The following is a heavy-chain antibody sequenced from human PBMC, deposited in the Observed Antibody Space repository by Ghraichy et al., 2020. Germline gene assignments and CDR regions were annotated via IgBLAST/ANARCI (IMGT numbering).Heavy chain of an antibody. D-gene: IGHD2/OR15-2a*01. CDR2: INPSGGST. Sequence: ASVKVSCKASGYTFTSYYMHWVRQAPGQGLEWMGIINPSGGSTSYAQKFQGRVTMTRDTSTSTVYMELSSLRSEDTAVYYCARDFLIAGLQDYYYYYMDVWGKGTTVTVSS. J-gene: IGHJ6*03. CDR1: GYTFTSYY. V-gene: IGHV1-46*01. CDR3: ARDFLIAGLQDYYYYYMDV.